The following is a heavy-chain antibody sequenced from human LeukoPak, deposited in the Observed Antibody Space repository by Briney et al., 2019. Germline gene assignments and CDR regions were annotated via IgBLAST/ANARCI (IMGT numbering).Heavy chain of an antibody. CDR2: IYYSGST. Sequence: PSETLSLTCAVSGGSISSYYWSWIRQPPGKGLEWIGYIYYSGSTNYNPSLKSRVTISVDTSKNQFSLKLSSVTAADTAVYYCATLVSSGSYYYFDYWGRGTLVTVSS. J-gene: IGHJ4*02. CDR3: ATLVSSGSYYYFDY. D-gene: IGHD1-26*01. V-gene: IGHV4-59*01. CDR1: GGSISSYY.